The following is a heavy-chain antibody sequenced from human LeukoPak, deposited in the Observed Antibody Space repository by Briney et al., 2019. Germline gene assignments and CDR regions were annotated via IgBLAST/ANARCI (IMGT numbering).Heavy chain of an antibody. V-gene: IGHV3-9*03. Sequence: GGSLRLSCAASGFTFDDYAMHWVRQAPGKGLEWVSSISWNSGSIGYADSVKGRFTISRDNAKNSLFLQMNSLRAEDMALYFCAKDLSSSHTFACFDHWGQGTLVTVSS. CDR3: AKDLSSSHTFACFDH. D-gene: IGHD6-13*01. CDR2: ISWNSGSI. CDR1: GFTFDDYA. J-gene: IGHJ4*02.